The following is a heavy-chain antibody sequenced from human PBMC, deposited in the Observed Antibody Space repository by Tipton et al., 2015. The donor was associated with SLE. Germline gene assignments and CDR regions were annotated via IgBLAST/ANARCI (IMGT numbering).Heavy chain of an antibody. D-gene: IGHD3-10*01. CDR2: IYYSGST. CDR1: GGPISSSSYY. J-gene: IGHJ4*02. V-gene: IGHV4-39*07. Sequence: TLSLTCTVSGGPISSSSYYWGWIRQPPGKGLAWIGTIYYSGSTYSNPSLKSRVTISVDTSKNQFSLKLSSVAAADTAVYYCARDDYGSGSSFDYWGQGTLVTVSS. CDR3: ARDDYGSGSSFDY.